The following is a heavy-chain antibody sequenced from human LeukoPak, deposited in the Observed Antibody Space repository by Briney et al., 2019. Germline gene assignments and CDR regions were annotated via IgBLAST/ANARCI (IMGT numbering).Heavy chain of an antibody. Sequence: GGSLRLSCAASGFTFSNNDMSWVRQAPGKGLEWVSAISGSGGSTYYADSVKGRFTISRDNSKNTLYLQMNSLRAEDTAVYYCAKGGHGIPVQKWGQGTLVTVSS. CDR3: AKGGHGIPVQK. V-gene: IGHV3-23*01. CDR2: ISGSGGST. CDR1: GFTFSNND. D-gene: IGHD1-1*01. J-gene: IGHJ4*02.